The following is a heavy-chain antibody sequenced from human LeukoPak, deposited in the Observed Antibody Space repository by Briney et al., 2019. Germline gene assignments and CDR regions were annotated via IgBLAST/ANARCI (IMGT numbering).Heavy chain of an antibody. CDR3: ARDLYDSSESAFDI. J-gene: IGHJ3*02. D-gene: IGHD3-22*01. CDR1: GFTFSNYA. V-gene: IGHV3-30-3*01. Sequence: GGSLRLSCAASGFTFSNYAMHWVRQAPGKGLEWVAVISYDGSNKYYADSVKGRFTISRDNSENTLYLQMNSLRAEDTAVYYCARDLYDSSESAFDIWGQGTMVTVSS. CDR2: ISYDGSNK.